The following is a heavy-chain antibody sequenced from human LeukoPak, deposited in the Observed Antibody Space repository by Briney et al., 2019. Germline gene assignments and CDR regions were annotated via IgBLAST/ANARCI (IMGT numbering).Heavy chain of an antibody. D-gene: IGHD3-3*01. J-gene: IGHJ6*03. CDR1: GGSFSDSY. CDR3: ARGPDFWSGYYRYYYYMDV. Sequence: SETLSLTCAVYGGSFSDSYWSWIRQPPGKGLEWIGEINHSGSTNYNPSLQSRVTISVDTSKNQFSLKLSSVTAADTAVYYCARGPDFWSGYYRYYYYMDVWGKGTTVTVSS. CDR2: INHSGST. V-gene: IGHV4-34*01.